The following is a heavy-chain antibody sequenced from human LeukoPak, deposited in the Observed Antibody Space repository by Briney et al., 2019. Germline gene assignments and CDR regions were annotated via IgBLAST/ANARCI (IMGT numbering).Heavy chain of an antibody. CDR3: MRHVSPSREFDY. D-gene: IGHD5/OR15-5a*01. J-gene: IGHJ4*02. V-gene: IGHV4-61*02. CDR1: GGSISSGSYY. Sequence: PSETLSLTCTVSGGSISSGSYYWSWIRQPAGKGLEWIGRIYTSGSTNYNPSLKSRVTISLDMSKNQFSLKLNSVTAADTALYYCMRHVSPSREFDYWGQGTLVTVSS. CDR2: IYTSGST.